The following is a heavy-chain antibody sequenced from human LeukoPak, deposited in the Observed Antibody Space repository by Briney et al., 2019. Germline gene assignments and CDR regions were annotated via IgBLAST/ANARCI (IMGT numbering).Heavy chain of an antibody. CDR2: IKQDGSEK. D-gene: IGHD3-10*01. CDR3: ARNYGSGSYYNAWFGLDY. CDR1: GFTLSNFW. Sequence: TGGSLRLSCAVSGFTLSNFWMAWVRQAPGKGLEWVANIKQDGSEKYYADSVKGRFTISRDNAKNSLYLQMNTLIVEDTAVYYCARNYGSGSYYNAWFGLDYWGQGTLVTVSS. V-gene: IGHV3-7*03. J-gene: IGHJ4*02.